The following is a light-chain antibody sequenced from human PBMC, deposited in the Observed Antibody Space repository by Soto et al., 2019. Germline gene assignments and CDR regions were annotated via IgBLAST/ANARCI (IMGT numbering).Light chain of an antibody. CDR2: DAS. V-gene: IGKV1-5*01. Sequence: DIQMTQSPSTLSAYVGDRFTIAFRASQSISSWLAWYQQKPGKAPKLLIYDASTLQSGVPSRFSGSESGTEFILTISGLQPDDFATYYCQQYHGYSLTFGQGTKVDI. J-gene: IGKJ1*01. CDR3: QQYHGYSLT. CDR1: QSISSW.